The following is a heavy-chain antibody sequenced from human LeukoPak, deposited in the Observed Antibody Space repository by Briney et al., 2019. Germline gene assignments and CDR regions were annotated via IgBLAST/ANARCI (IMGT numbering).Heavy chain of an antibody. Sequence: ASVKVSCKASGYTFTGYYMHWVRQAPGQGLEWMGWINPNSGGTNYAPKFQVRVTMTRDTSISTAYMELSRLSSDDTAVYYCASYGESGYHYYFDYWGQGTLVTVSS. D-gene: IGHD3-22*01. CDR2: INPNSGGT. J-gene: IGHJ4*02. CDR1: GYTFTGYY. CDR3: ASYGESGYHYYFDY. V-gene: IGHV1-2*02.